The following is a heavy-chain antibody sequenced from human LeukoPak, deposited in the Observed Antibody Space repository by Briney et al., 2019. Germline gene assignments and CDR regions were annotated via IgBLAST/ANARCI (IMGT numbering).Heavy chain of an antibody. V-gene: IGHV3-13*01. J-gene: IGHJ4*02. CDR2: IGAAGDT. D-gene: IGHD1-20*01. CDR1: GFTFSSYD. Sequence: GGSLRLSCAASGFTFSSYDMHWVRQATGKGLEWVSAIGAAGDTYYPGSVKGRFTISRENAKNSLYLQMNSLRAGDTAVYYCARGLVNWSFDYWGQGTLVTVSS. CDR3: ARGLVNWSFDY.